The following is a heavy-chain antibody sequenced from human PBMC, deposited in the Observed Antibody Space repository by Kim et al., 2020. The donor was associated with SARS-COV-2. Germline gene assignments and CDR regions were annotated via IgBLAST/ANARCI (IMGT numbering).Heavy chain of an antibody. Sequence: PSLRRRVTISLYTSKNQFSLKLSSVTAADTAGDYCARGASGWYGLGAFDIWGQGTMVTVSS. J-gene: IGHJ3*02. CDR3: ARGASGWYGLGAFDI. D-gene: IGHD6-19*01. V-gene: IGHV4-59*09.